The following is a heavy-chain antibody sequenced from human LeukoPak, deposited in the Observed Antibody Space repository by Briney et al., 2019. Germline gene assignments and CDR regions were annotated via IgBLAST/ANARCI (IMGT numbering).Heavy chain of an antibody. CDR1: GFTFDDYA. D-gene: IGHD3-16*01. J-gene: IGHJ4*02. Sequence: GRSLRLSCAASGFTFDDYAMHWVRQVPGKGLEWVSGISWNSGRIGYADSVKGRFTISRDNARNSLYLQMNGLRAEDMALYYCAKDRGGSSWNYFDYWGQGTLVTVSS. V-gene: IGHV3-9*03. CDR3: AKDRGGSSWNYFDY. CDR2: ISWNSGRI.